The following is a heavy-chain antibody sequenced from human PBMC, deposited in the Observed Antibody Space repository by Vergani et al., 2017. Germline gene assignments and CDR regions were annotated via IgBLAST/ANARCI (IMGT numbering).Heavy chain of an antibody. CDR3: ARDPSSGPPRNWFDP. Sequence: QVQLVQYGAEVKKPGASVKVSCKASGYTFTSYYMHWVRQAPGQGLEWMGIINPSGGSTSYAQKFQGRVTMTRDTSTSTVYMELSSLRSEDTAVYYCARDPSSGPPRNWFDPWGQGTLVTVSS. CDR2: INPSGGST. CDR1: GYTFTSYY. J-gene: IGHJ5*02. D-gene: IGHD6-19*01. V-gene: IGHV1-46*03.